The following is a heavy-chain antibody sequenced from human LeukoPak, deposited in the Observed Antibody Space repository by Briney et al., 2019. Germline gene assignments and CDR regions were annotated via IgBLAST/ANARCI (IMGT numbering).Heavy chain of an antibody. Sequence: ASVTVSCKASGFPFTNYAFHWVRQAPGQRLEWLGWINAGNDDTKYSQRFQGRVTITRDTSANTAYMELSSLTSDDTAVYYCARERWHCRGNDCYSVYYYGLDAWGQGTTVTVSS. D-gene: IGHD2-15*01. J-gene: IGHJ6*02. V-gene: IGHV1-3*01. CDR2: INAGNDDT. CDR3: ARERWHCRGNDCYSVYYYGLDA. CDR1: GFPFTNYA.